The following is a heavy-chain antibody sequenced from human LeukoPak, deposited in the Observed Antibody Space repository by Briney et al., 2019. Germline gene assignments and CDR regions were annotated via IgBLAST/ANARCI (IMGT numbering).Heavy chain of an antibody. CDR3: PRGQKLLSPLGFDY. CDR2: INHSGST. V-gene: IGHV4-34*01. CDR1: GGSFSGYY. Sequence: SETLSLTCAVYGGSFSGYYWSWIRQPPGKGLEWIGEINHSGSTNYNPSLKSRVTISVDTSKNQFSLKLSSVTAADTAVYYCPRGQKLLSPLGFDYWGQGTLVTVSS. D-gene: IGHD2-15*01. J-gene: IGHJ4*02.